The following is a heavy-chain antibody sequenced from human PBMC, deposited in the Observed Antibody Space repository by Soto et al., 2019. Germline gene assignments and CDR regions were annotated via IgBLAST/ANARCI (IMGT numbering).Heavy chain of an antibody. Sequence: ASVKVSCKASGYTFTSYGISWVRQAPGQGLEWMGWISAYNGNTNYAQKLQGRVTVTTDTSTSTAYMELRSLRSDDTAVYYCARDHLSYSGYDFLEWFDPWGQGTLVTVSS. V-gene: IGHV1-18*01. J-gene: IGHJ5*02. CDR3: ARDHLSYSGYDFLEWFDP. CDR2: ISAYNGNT. D-gene: IGHD5-12*01. CDR1: GYTFTSYG.